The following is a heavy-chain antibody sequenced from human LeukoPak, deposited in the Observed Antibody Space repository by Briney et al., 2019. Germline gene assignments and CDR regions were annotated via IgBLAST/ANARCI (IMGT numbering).Heavy chain of an antibody. Sequence: SVKVSCKASGGTFSSYAISWVRQAPGQGLEWMGGIIPIFGTANYAQKFQGGVTITADESTSTAYMELSSLRSEDTAVYYCALQEGVRWEYFQHWGQGTLVTVSS. V-gene: IGHV1-69*01. J-gene: IGHJ1*01. CDR3: ALQEGVRWEYFQH. CDR1: GGTFSSYA. D-gene: IGHD4-23*01. CDR2: IIPIFGTA.